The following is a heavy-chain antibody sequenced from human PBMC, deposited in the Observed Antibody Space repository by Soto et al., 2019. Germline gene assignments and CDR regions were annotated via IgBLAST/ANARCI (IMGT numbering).Heavy chain of an antibody. V-gene: IGHV4-39*07. D-gene: IGHD2-15*01. Sequence: SESLSLTGTVSGGSINNRSYYWGWIRQSPGKGLDWIGSFYYSGSTYYNPSLKSRVTISVDTSKNQFSLKLSSVTAADTAVYYCARVSYSGLALDYWGQGTLVTVS. CDR3: ARVSYSGLALDY. CDR1: GGSINNRSYY. J-gene: IGHJ4*02. CDR2: FYYSGST.